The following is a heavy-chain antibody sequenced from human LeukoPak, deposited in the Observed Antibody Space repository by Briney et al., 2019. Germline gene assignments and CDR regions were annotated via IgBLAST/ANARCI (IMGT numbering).Heavy chain of an antibody. CDR2: ISYDGSNK. J-gene: IGHJ3*02. CDR1: GFTFSSYA. Sequence: GGSLRLSCAASGFTFSSYAMHWVRQAPGKGLEWVAVISYDGSNKYYADSVKGRFTISRDNSKNTQYLQMNSLRAEDTAVYYCARAALGYSNYYAFDIWGQGTMVTVSS. CDR3: ARAALGYSNYYAFDI. D-gene: IGHD4-11*01. V-gene: IGHV3-30-3*01.